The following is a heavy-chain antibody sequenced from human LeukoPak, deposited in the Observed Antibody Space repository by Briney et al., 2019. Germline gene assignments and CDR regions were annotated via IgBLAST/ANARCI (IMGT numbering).Heavy chain of an antibody. D-gene: IGHD2-2*01. CDR1: GFDFSTYA. CDR3: AKDRPYCSSTSCYLGASDI. V-gene: IGHV3-23*01. CDR2: ISGSGGST. J-gene: IGHJ3*02. Sequence: GGSLRLSCAASGFDFSTYAINWVRQAPGKGLEWVSAISGSGGSTYYADSVKGRFTISRDNSKNTLYLQMNSLRAEDTAVYYCAKDRPYCSSTSCYLGASDIWGQGTMVTVSS.